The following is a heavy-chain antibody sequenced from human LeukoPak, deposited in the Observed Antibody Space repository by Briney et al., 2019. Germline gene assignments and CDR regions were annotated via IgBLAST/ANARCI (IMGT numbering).Heavy chain of an antibody. D-gene: IGHD3-3*01. V-gene: IGHV3-53*01. CDR2: IYSGGST. Sequence: GGCLRLSCAASGFTATSNYMSWVREAPGKGVGWVSVIYSGGSTYYADSVKGRFTISRDNCKNTLYLQMNSLRAEDTAVYYCARDITIFGVVIFDYWGQGTLVTVSS. J-gene: IGHJ4*02. CDR1: GFTATSNY. CDR3: ARDITIFGVVIFDY.